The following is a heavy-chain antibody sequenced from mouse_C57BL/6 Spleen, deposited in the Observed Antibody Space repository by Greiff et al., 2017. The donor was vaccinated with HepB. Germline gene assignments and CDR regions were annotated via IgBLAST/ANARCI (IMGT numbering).Heavy chain of an antibody. CDR1: GYTFTSYW. CDR3: ASSPYDYDPYYYAMDY. D-gene: IGHD2-4*01. V-gene: IGHV1-64*01. CDR2: IHPNSGST. J-gene: IGHJ4*01. Sequence: QVQLQQPGAELVKPGASVKLSCKASGYTFTSYWMHWVKQRPGQGLEWIGMIHPNSGSTNYNEKFKSKATLTVDKSSSTAYMQLRSLTYEDSAFYYFASSPYDYDPYYYAMDYWGQGTSVTVSS.